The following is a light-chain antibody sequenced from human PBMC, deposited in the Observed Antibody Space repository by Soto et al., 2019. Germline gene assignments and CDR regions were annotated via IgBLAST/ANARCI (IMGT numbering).Light chain of an antibody. Sequence: QSALTQPASVSASPGQSITISCTGTSSDVGRYNYVSWYQQHPGKAPKLMIYEVSNRPSGVSNRFSGSKSGNTASLNISGLQAEDEADYYCISYTTSSPYVFGTGTKVTVL. CDR3: ISYTTSSPYV. V-gene: IGLV2-14*01. J-gene: IGLJ1*01. CDR2: EVS. CDR1: SSDVGRYNY.